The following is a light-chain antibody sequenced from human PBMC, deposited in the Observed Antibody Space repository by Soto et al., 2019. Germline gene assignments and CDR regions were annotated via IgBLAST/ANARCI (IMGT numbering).Light chain of an antibody. CDR2: DAS. CDR3: QHYGSSPPST. Sequence: EIVLTQSPGTLSLSPGERATLSCRASQSVSSNYLAWYQQKPGQAPRLLIYDASSRAPGFPDRFSGSGSGTDVTLTISRLEPEDVAVYHCQHYGSSPPSTFGQGTRLEIK. V-gene: IGKV3-20*01. CDR1: QSVSSNY. J-gene: IGKJ5*01.